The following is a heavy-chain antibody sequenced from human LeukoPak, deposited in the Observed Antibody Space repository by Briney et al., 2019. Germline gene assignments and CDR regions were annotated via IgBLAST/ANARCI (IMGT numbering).Heavy chain of an antibody. CDR3: ARGIGETITMVRGVITPNFDY. Sequence: GASVKVSCKASGYTFTSYGISWVRQAPGQGLEWMGWISAYNGNTNYAQKLQGRVTMTTDTSTSTAYMELRSLRSDDTAVYYCARGIGETITMVRGVITPNFDYWGQGTLVTVSS. V-gene: IGHV1-18*01. CDR2: ISAYNGNT. J-gene: IGHJ4*02. CDR1: GYTFTSYG. D-gene: IGHD3-10*01.